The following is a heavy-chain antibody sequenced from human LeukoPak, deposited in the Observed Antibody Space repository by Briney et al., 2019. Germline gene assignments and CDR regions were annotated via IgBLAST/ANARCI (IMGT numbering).Heavy chain of an antibody. D-gene: IGHD3-10*01. Sequence: PGGSLRLSCAASGFTFSSYSMNWVRQAPGKGLEWVSYISSSSSTIYYADSVKGRFTISRDNAKNSLYLQMNSLRAEDTAVYYCAEVKDGSGSYLYYYYYMDVWGKGTTVTISS. CDR2: ISSSSSTI. J-gene: IGHJ6*03. CDR3: AEVKDGSGSYLYYYYYMDV. CDR1: GFTFSSYS. V-gene: IGHV3-48*01.